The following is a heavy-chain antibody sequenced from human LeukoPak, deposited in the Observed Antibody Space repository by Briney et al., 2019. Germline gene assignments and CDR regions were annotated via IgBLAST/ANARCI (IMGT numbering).Heavy chain of an antibody. V-gene: IGHV3-7*01. Sequence: GGSLRLSCAATGFTFSNYWMSWFRQAPGKGLEWVANIKYDGREKQYVDSVKGRFTISSDNAKNSLFLQMNSLRAEDTAVYYCARYLNSGPEDFWGQGTLVTVSS. J-gene: IGHJ4*02. CDR1: GFTFSNYW. D-gene: IGHD1-26*01. CDR3: ARYLNSGPEDF. CDR2: IKYDGREK.